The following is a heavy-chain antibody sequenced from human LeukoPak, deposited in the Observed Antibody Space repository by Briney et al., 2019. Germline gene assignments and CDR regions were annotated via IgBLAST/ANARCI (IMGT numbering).Heavy chain of an antibody. D-gene: IGHD6-19*01. V-gene: IGHV3-23*01. J-gene: IGHJ4*02. CDR1: GFTFSTYA. CDR3: TKDRRQWVVPYFDS. CDR2: ISSGGNT. Sequence: GGSLILSCAASGFTFSTYAMSWVRHTPGKGLEWVSGISSGGNTQYTDSVKCRFTVSRDNSKNTLHIQMDSLRAEDTAIYYCTKDRRQWVVPYFDSWGQGTVVTVSS.